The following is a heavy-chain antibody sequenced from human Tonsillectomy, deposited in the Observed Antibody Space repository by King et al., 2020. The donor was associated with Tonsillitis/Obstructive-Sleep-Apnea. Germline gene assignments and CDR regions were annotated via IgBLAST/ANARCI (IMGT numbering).Heavy chain of an antibody. CDR3: ARAGLAAVGKGAFAI. Sequence: VQLVESGGGVVQPGRSLRLSCAASGFIFSSYAIHWVRQAPGKGLEWVAIISYDGSNKYYADSVKGRFTISRDNYKNTLYLQMNSLRVEDTAVYYCARAGLAAVGKGAFAIWGRGTKVTVSS. V-gene: IGHV3-30*04. D-gene: IGHD6-25*01. CDR1: GFIFSSYA. J-gene: IGHJ3*02. CDR2: ISYDGSNK.